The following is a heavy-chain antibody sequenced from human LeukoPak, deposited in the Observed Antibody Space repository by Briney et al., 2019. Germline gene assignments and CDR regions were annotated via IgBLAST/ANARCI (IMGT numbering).Heavy chain of an antibody. J-gene: IGHJ5*02. V-gene: IGHV1-2*02. D-gene: IGHD1-26*01. CDR3: ARDLSRGSGSYYGWFDP. CDR2: INPNSGGT. Sequence: ASVKVSCKASGYTFTGYYMHWVRQAPGQGLEWMGWINPNSGGTNYAQKFQGRVTMTRDTSISTAYMELSRLRSDDTAVYYCARDLSRGSGSYYGWFDPWGQGTLVTVSS. CDR1: GYTFTGYY.